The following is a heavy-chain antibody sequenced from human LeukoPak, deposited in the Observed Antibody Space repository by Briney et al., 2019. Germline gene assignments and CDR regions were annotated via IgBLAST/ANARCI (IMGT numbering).Heavy chain of an antibody. Sequence: PSETLSLTCNVSGGSIISHYWSWIRQPPGKGLEWIGYIYYIGSTNYNPSLKSRVTISVDTSKDQFSLKLTSVTAADTAVYYCARSESSGWRDWFDPWGQGTLVSVSS. CDR2: IYYIGST. J-gene: IGHJ5*02. D-gene: IGHD6-19*01. CDR3: ARSESSGWRDWFDP. CDR1: GGSIISHY. V-gene: IGHV4-59*11.